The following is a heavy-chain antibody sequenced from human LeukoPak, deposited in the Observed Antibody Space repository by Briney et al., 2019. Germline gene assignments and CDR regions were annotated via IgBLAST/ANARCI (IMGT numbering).Heavy chain of an antibody. CDR2: INPNSGGT. V-gene: IGHV1-2*02. D-gene: IGHD1-26*01. CDR1: GYTFTSYG. CDR3: ARHIRGELLEANFDY. Sequence: ASVKVSCKASGYTFTSYGISWVRQAPGQGLEWMGWINPNSGGTNYAQKFQGRVTMTRDTSISTAYMELSRLRSDDTAVYYCARHIRGELLEANFDYWGQGTLVTVSS. J-gene: IGHJ4*02.